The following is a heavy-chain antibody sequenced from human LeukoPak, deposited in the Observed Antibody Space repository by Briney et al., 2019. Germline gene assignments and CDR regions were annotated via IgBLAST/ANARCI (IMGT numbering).Heavy chain of an antibody. CDR1: GGSFSDYY. D-gene: IGHD6-19*01. Sequence: SETLSLTCAVYGGSFSDYYWSWIRQPPGKGLEWIGEINHSGSTNYNPSLKSRVTISVDTSKNQFSLKLSPGTGEETAVYYCARGRGAVAGTEWFDPWGQGTLVTVSS. CDR3: ARGRGAVAGTEWFDP. J-gene: IGHJ5*02. V-gene: IGHV4-34*01. CDR2: INHSGST.